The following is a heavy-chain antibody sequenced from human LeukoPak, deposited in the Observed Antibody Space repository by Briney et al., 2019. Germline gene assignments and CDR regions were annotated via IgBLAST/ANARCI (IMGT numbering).Heavy chain of an antibody. V-gene: IGHV1-46*01. Sequence: ASVKVSSKASGYTFTSYYMHWVRQAPGQGLEWMGIINPSGGSTSYAQKFQGRVTMTRDTSTSTVYMELSRLRSDDTAVYYCARDAHRGAFDIWGQGTMVTVSS. D-gene: IGHD3-10*01. CDR1: GYTFTSYY. CDR2: INPSGGST. J-gene: IGHJ3*02. CDR3: ARDAHRGAFDI.